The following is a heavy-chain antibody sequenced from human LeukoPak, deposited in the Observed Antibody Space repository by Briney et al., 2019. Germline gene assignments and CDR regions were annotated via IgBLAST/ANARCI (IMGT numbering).Heavy chain of an antibody. J-gene: IGHJ4*02. CDR2: ISGSGGST. CDR1: GFTVSSNY. CDR3: AKTGDSYGPFDY. D-gene: IGHD5-18*01. Sequence: GGSLRLSCAASGFTVSSNYVSWVRQAPGKGLEWVSAISGSGGSTYYADSVKGRFTISRDNSKNTLYLQMNSLRAEDTAVYYCAKTGDSYGPFDYWGQGTLVTVSS. V-gene: IGHV3-23*01.